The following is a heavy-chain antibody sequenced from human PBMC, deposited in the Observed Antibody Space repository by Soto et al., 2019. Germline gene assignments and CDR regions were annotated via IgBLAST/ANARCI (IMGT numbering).Heavy chain of an antibody. Sequence: QVQLVESGGGVVQPGRSLRLSCAASGFTFSSYGMHWVRQAPGKGLEWVAVIWDDGSNKYYADSVKGRFTISRDNSKNTLYLQMNSLRAEDTAVYYCARRELLPLDYWGQGTLVTVSS. CDR2: IWDDGSNK. J-gene: IGHJ4*02. D-gene: IGHD1-26*01. CDR3: ARRELLPLDY. V-gene: IGHV3-33*01. CDR1: GFTFSSYG.